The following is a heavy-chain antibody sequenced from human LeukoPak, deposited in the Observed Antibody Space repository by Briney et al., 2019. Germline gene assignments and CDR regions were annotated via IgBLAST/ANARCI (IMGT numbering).Heavy chain of an antibody. D-gene: IGHD1/OR15-1a*01. V-gene: IGHV3-11*01. J-gene: IGHJ4*02. CDR1: GFTFSDYY. Sequence: PGGSLRLSCAASGFTFSDYYMSWIRQAPGKGLEWVSYISSSGGTIYYADSVKGRFTISRDNAKNSLYLQMNSLRAEDTAVYYCARVITTVGLPYYCDYWGQGTLVTVSS. CDR2: ISSSGGTI. CDR3: ARVITTVGLPYYCDY.